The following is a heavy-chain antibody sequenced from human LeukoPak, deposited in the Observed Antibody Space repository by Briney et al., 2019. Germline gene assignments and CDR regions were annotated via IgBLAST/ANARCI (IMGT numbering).Heavy chain of an antibody. D-gene: IGHD2-15*01. CDR1: GFTFSSYA. CDR2: ISGSGGGT. Sequence: GGSLRLSCAASGFTFSSYAMSWVRQAPGKGLEWVSAISGSGGGTYYADSVKGRFTISRDNSKNTLFLQMNSLRAEDTAVYYCAKDGYCSGGSCYLDYFDYWGQGTLVTVSS. J-gene: IGHJ4*02. CDR3: AKDGYCSGGSCYLDYFDY. V-gene: IGHV3-23*01.